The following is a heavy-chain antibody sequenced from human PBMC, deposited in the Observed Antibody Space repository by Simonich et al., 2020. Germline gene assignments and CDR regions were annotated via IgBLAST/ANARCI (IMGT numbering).Heavy chain of an antibody. CDR1: SGSFSGYY. CDR3: ARPLGIVWAFDI. CDR2: INHSGST. Sequence: QVQLQQWGAGLLKPSETLSLTCAVYSGSFSGYYWGWIRQPPGQGLEWIGEINHSGSTNHNPSLKSRVTISVDTSKNQFSLKLSSVTAADTAVYYCARPLGIVWAFDIWGQGTMVTVSS. J-gene: IGHJ3*02. D-gene: IGHD3-16*01. V-gene: IGHV4-34*01.